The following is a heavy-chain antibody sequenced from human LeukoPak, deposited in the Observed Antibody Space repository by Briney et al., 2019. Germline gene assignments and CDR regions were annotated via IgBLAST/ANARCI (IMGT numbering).Heavy chain of an antibody. Sequence: PGRSLRLSCAASGFTFDDYAMHWVRQAPGKGLEWVSGISWNSGSIGYAGSVKGRFTISRDNAKNSLYLQMNSLRAEDTALYYCAKGIVQQLVPFDYWGQGTLVTVSS. CDR2: ISWNSGSI. CDR3: AKGIVQQLVPFDY. CDR1: GFTFDDYA. V-gene: IGHV3-9*01. D-gene: IGHD6-13*01. J-gene: IGHJ4*02.